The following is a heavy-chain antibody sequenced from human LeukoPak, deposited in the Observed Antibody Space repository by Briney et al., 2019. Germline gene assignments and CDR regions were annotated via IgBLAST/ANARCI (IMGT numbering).Heavy chain of an antibody. CDR2: IRNDGSDK. CDR1: GFIFSTYG. V-gene: IGHV3-30*02. CDR3: AKDRTYGDYSNWFDP. J-gene: IGHJ5*02. Sequence: GGSLRLCCAASGFIFSTYGMPWVRQAPGKVLEWVAFIRNDGSDKYYAVYVKGRFTISRDNSKNTLYLQMNSLRAEDTAVYYCAKDRTYGDYSNWFDPWGQGTLVTVSS. D-gene: IGHD4-17*01.